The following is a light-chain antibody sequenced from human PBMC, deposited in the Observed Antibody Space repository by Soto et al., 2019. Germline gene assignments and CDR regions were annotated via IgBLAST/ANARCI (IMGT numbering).Light chain of an antibody. Sequence: QSALAQPPSASGTPGQTVTISCSGSSSNVGKNIVNWYQQVPGTAPKLPIYSTDQRPSGVPDRFSGSKSGTSASLAISGLQSEDEADYYCAAWDDGRNDLYVIGSGTKVTVL. J-gene: IGLJ1*01. CDR3: AAWDDGRNDLYV. CDR1: SSNVGKNI. CDR2: STD. V-gene: IGLV1-44*01.